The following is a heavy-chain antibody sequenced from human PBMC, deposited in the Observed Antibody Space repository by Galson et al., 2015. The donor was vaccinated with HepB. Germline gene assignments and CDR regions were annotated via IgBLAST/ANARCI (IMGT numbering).Heavy chain of an antibody. J-gene: IGHJ4*02. V-gene: IGHV3-21*01. CDR2: ISSSSSYI. CDR3: AREGPEIAAAGQPTFDY. Sequence: SLRLSCAASGFTFSSYSMNWVRQAPGKGLEWVSSISSSSSYIYYADSVKGRFTISRDNAKNSLYPQMNSLRAEDTAVYYCAREGPEIAAAGQPTFDYWGQGTLVTVSS. D-gene: IGHD6-13*01. CDR1: GFTFSSYS.